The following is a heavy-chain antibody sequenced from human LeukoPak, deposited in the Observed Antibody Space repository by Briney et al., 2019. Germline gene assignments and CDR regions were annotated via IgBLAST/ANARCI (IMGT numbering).Heavy chain of an antibody. CDR3: ARVSYGDHDAFDI. D-gene: IGHD4-17*01. CDR1: GFTFSSHW. CDR2: IKQDGSEK. V-gene: IGHV3-7*01. J-gene: IGHJ3*02. Sequence: QPGGSLRLSCAASGFTFSSHWMSWVRQAPGKGLEWVANIKQDGSEKYYVDSVKGRFTISRDNAKNSLYLQMNSLRAEDTAVYYCARVSYGDHDAFDIWGQGTMVTVSS.